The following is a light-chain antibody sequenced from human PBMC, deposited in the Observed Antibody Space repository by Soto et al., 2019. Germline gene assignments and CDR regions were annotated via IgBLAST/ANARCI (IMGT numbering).Light chain of an antibody. CDR3: QQYNYYSWT. V-gene: IGKV1-5*01. Sequence: DIQMTQSPSTLSASVGDRVTITCRASQSISSWLAWYQQKPGEAPRLLIYSASSLESGFPSRFSGSGSGTEFTLTISSLQPDDFATYYCQQYNYYSWTFGQGTKVDI. J-gene: IGKJ1*01. CDR1: QSISSW. CDR2: SAS.